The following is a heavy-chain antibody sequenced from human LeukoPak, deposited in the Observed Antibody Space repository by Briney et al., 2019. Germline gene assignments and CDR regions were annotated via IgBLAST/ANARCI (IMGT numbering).Heavy chain of an antibody. Sequence: PPETLSLTCTVSGGSISSYYWSWIRQPPGKGLEWIGYIYYSGSTNYNPSLKSRVTISVDTSKNQFSLKLSSVTAADTAVYYCARETGSGWDYFDYWGQGTLVTVSS. CDR2: IYYSGST. D-gene: IGHD6-19*01. CDR1: GGSISSYY. CDR3: ARETGSGWDYFDY. V-gene: IGHV4-59*01. J-gene: IGHJ4*02.